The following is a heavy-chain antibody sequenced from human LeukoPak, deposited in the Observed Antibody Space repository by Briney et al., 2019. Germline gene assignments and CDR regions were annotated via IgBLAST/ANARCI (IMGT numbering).Heavy chain of an antibody. Sequence: GGSLRLSCAASGFTFSSYSMNWVRQAPGKGLEWVSSISSSSSYIYYADSVKGGFTISRDNATNSLYLQMNSRRAEDTAVYYCARCLGELSLTPGKFDYWGQGIL. CDR1: GFTFSSYS. J-gene: IGHJ4*02. CDR3: ARCLGELSLTPGKFDY. D-gene: IGHD3-16*02. V-gene: IGHV3-21*01. CDR2: ISSSSSYI.